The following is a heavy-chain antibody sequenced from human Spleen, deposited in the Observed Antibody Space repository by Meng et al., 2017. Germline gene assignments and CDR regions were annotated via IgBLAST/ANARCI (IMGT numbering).Heavy chain of an antibody. CDR1: GGSVSNYY. Sequence: VQHRCGGAGLLKPSETLSLTGVVSGGSVSNYYWSWIRQPQGKGLEWIGEINHSGSTNDNPSLESRATISVDTSQNNLSLKLSSVTAADSAVYYCARGPTTMAHDFDYWGQGTLVTVSS. J-gene: IGHJ4*02. D-gene: IGHD4-11*01. CDR3: ARGPTTMAHDFDY. CDR2: INHSGST. V-gene: IGHV4-34*04.